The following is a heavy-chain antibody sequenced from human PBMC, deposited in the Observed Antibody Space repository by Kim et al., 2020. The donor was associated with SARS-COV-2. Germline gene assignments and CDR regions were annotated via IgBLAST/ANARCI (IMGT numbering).Heavy chain of an antibody. CDR2: ISAYNGNT. V-gene: IGHV1-18*01. CDR1: GYTFTSYG. D-gene: IGHD3-22*01. J-gene: IGHJ6*01. CDR3: ARDYPWLPRGLGGYYYYYGMDV. Sequence: ASVKVSCKASGYTFTSYGISWVRQAPGQGLEWMGWISAYNGNTNYAQKLQGRVTMTTDTSTSTAYMELRSLRSDDTAVYYCARDYPWLPRGLGGYYYYYGMDVWGQGTTVTVSS.